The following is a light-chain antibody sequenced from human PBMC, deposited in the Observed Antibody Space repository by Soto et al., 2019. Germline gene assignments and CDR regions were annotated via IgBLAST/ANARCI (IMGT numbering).Light chain of an antibody. CDR3: QQRSNWPLT. CDR1: QSISSY. V-gene: IGKV3-11*01. Sequence: EIVLTQSPATVSLSPGERATLSCRASQSISSYLAWYQQKPGQAPRLLIYDASNRATGIPARFSGRGSGTDFTLTISSLEPEDFAVYYCQQRSNWPLTFGGGTKVEIK. J-gene: IGKJ4*01. CDR2: DAS.